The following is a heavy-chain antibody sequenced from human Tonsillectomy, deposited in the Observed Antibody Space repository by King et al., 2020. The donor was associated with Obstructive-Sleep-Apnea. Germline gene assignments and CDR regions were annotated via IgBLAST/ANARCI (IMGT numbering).Heavy chain of an antibody. CDR3: ARAKDIVVVPAAPLGAYYYYGMDV. V-gene: IGHV1-18*04. J-gene: IGHJ6*02. Sequence: QLVQSGAEVKKPGASVKVSCKASGYTFTSYGISWVRQAPGQGLEWMGWISAYNGNTNYAQKLQGRVTMTTDTSTSTAYMELRSLRSDDTAVYYCARAKDIVVVPAAPLGAYYYYGMDVGGQGTTVTVSS. D-gene: IGHD2-2*01. CDR1: GYTFTSYG. CDR2: ISAYNGNT.